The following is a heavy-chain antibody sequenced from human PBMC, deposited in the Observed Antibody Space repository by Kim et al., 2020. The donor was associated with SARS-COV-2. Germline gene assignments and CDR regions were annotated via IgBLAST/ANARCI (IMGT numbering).Heavy chain of an antibody. CDR3: AKDPSASGRDY. V-gene: IGHV3-23*01. CDR2: T. D-gene: IGHD5-12*01. J-gene: IGHJ4*02. Sequence: TYYADSGKGRFTHARDKSKNTLYLQMNGLRAEDTAVYYCAKDPSASGRDYWGQGTLVTVSS.